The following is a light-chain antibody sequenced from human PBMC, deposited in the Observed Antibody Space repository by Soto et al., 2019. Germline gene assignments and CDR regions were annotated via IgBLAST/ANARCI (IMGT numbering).Light chain of an antibody. CDR3: QQDGGSPPYT. CDR1: QSVSSGF. J-gene: IGKJ2*01. CDR2: GAS. Sequence: EIVLTQSPGTLSLSPGERATLSCRASQSVSSGFLAWYQQKPGQAPRLLIYGASSRATGIPDRFSGSGSGADFALTIRRLEPEDFAVYYCQQDGGSPPYTFGQGTKMDIK. V-gene: IGKV3-20*01.